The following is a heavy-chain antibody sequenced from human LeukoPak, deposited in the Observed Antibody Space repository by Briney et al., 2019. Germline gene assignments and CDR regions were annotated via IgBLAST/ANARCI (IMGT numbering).Heavy chain of an antibody. D-gene: IGHD2-15*01. CDR3: ATSLTGYCSGGSCYYQPFDN. V-gene: IGHV1-69*06. CDR2: IIPIFGTA. Sequence: GSSVKVSCKASGGTFSSYAISWVRQAPGQGLEWMGGIIPIFGTANYAQKFQGRVTITADKSTSTAYMELSSLRSEDTAVYYCATSLTGYCSGGSCYYQPFDNWGQGTLVTVSS. CDR1: GGTFSSYA. J-gene: IGHJ4*02.